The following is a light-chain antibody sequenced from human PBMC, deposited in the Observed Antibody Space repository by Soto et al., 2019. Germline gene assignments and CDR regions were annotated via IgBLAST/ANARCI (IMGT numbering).Light chain of an antibody. CDR1: SANIGNNY. V-gene: IGLV1-51*01. J-gene: IGLJ2*01. CDR2: DNN. Sequence: QSVLTQPPSVSAAPGQKVTSSCSGSSANIGNNYVSWYQQRPGTAPKLLIYDNNKRPSGIPDRFSGSKSGTSATLGITGLQTGDEADYYCGTWDSRLSAVVFGGGTQLTVL. CDR3: GTWDSRLSAVV.